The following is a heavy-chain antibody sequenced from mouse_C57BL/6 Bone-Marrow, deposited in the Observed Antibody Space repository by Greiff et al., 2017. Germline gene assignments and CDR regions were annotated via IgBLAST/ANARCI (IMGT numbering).Heavy chain of an antibody. J-gene: IGHJ3*01. CDR1: GYTFTSYG. CDR3: ARRRYGSY. V-gene: IGHV1-81*01. D-gene: IGHD2-14*01. CDR2: IYPRSGNT. Sequence: QVQLQQSGAELARPGASVKLSCKASGYTFTSYGISWVKQRTGQGLEWIGEIYPRSGNTYYNEKFKGKATLTADKSSSTAYMELRSLTSEDSAVYFCARRRYGSYWGQGTLVTVSA.